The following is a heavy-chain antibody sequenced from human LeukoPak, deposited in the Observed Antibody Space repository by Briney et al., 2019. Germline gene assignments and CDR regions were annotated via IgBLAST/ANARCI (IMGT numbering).Heavy chain of an antibody. D-gene: IGHD4-23*01. Sequence: GGSLRLSCAASGFTFSFYTMNWVRQAPGKGLEWVSSISGGSSYIYYADSVKGRFTISRDNAKTSLYLQMNSLRAEDTAVYYCARVPYGGDSGADYWGQGTLVTVSP. CDR2: ISGGSSYI. CDR1: GFTFSFYT. J-gene: IGHJ4*01. V-gene: IGHV3-21*01. CDR3: ARVPYGGDSGADY.